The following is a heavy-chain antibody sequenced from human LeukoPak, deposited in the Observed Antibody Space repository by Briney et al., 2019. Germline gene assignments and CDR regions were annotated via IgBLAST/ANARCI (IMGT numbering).Heavy chain of an antibody. CDR3: ARHPYYYGSGSYYREGNWFDP. V-gene: IGHV4-59*08. CDR2: IYYSGST. D-gene: IGHD3-10*01. J-gene: IGHJ5*02. CDR1: GGSISSYY. Sequence: SETLSLTCTVSGGSISSYYWSWIRQRPGKGLEWIGYIYYSGSTNYNPSLKSRVTISVDTSKNQFSLKLSSVTAADTAVYYCARHPYYYGSGSYYREGNWFDPWGQGTLVTVSS.